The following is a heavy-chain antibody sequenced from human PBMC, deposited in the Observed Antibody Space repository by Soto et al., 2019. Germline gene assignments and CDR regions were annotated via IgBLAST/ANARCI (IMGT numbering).Heavy chain of an antibody. CDR1: GYTFTSYG. V-gene: IGHV1-18*01. Sequence: ASVKVSCKASGYTFTSYGISWVRQAPGQGLEWMGWISAYNGNTNYAQKLQGRVTMTTDTSTSTAYMELRSLRSDDTAVYYCARGGCSSTSCPRGWFDPWGQGTLVTVSS. J-gene: IGHJ5*02. CDR2: ISAYNGNT. CDR3: ARGGCSSTSCPRGWFDP. D-gene: IGHD2-2*01.